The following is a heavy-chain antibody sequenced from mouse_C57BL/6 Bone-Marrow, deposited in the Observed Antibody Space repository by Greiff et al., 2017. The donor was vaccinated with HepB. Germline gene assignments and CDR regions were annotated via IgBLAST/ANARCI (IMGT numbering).Heavy chain of an antibody. CDR3: ARVPITTVVANWYFDV. Sequence: LQQSEGGLVQPGSSMKLSCTASGFTFSDYYMAWVRQVPEKGLEWVANINYDGSSTYYLDSLKSRFIISRDNAKNILYLQMSSLKSEDTATYYCARVPITTVVANWYFDVWGTGTTVTVSS. J-gene: IGHJ1*03. CDR1: GFTFSDYY. V-gene: IGHV5-16*01. CDR2: INYDGSST. D-gene: IGHD1-1*01.